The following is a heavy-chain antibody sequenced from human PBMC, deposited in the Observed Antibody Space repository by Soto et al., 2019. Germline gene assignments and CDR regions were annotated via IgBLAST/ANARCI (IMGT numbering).Heavy chain of an antibody. D-gene: IGHD2-15*01. CDR1: GGSISSGGYY. V-gene: IGHV4-31*03. J-gene: IGHJ5*02. CDR3: ARHAGYCSGGSCYSGLSPVNWFDP. Sequence: SETLSLTCTVSGGSISSGGYYWSWIRQHPGKGLEWIGYIYYSGSTYYNPSLKSRVTISVDTSKNQFSLKLSSVTAADTAVYYCARHAGYCSGGSCYSGLSPVNWFDPWGQGTLVTVSS. CDR2: IYYSGST.